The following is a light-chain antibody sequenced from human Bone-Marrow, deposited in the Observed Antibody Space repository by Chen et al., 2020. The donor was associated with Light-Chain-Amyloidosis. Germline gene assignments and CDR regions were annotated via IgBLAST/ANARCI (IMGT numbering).Light chain of an antibody. V-gene: IGLV1-47*01. CDR1: RSNIGINH. J-gene: IGLJ3*02. CDR3: AAWDDRLNGWV. Sequence: QSVLTQPPSASDTPGQRITISCSGSRSNIGINHVYWYQQLPGTAPKLFMYKSDQRPSGVPDRFAGSKSGGSASLAISGLRSEDEADYYCAAWDDRLNGWVFGGGTKLTVL. CDR2: KSD.